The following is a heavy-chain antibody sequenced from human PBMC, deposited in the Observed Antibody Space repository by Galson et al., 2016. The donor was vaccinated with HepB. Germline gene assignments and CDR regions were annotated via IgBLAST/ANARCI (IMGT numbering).Heavy chain of an antibody. CDR3: AKNKYCTDGSCSALYYFYGMDV. D-gene: IGHD2-15*01. V-gene: IGHV3-74*03. CDR2: INSDGTTT. J-gene: IGHJ6*02. CDR1: GFTFSRFW. Sequence: SLRLSCAASGFTFSRFWMHWVRQAPGKGLVWVARINSDGTTTTYADSVKGRFTISRDNSRNTLYLQMNSLRAEDTAVYYCAKNKYCTDGSCSALYYFYGMDVWGQGTTVTVSS.